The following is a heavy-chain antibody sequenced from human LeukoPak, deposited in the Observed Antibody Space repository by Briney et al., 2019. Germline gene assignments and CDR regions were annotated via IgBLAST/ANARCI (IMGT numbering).Heavy chain of an antibody. CDR2: IYYSGST. V-gene: IGHV4-61*08. D-gene: IGHD3-3*01. CDR3: ARVRFLEWLFFDY. CDR1: GGSISSGGYY. Sequence: SETLSLTCTVSGGSISSGGYYWSWIRQPPGKGLEWIGYIYYSGSTNYNPSLKSRVTISVDTSKNQFSLKLSSVTAADTAVYYCARVRFLEWLFFDYWGQGTLVTVSS. J-gene: IGHJ4*02.